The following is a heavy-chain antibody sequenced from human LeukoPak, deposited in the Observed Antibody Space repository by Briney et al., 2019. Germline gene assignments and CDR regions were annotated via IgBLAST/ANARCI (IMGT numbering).Heavy chain of an antibody. CDR2: IRGIRGSNAVT. CDR3: ARDPDGDYVGAFDF. Sequence: PGGSLRLSCVASGFTFSYYAMTWVRLAPGRGLEWVSSIRGIRGSNAVTGYADSVRGRFANSRDNSENTLYLQMNNLRAEDTAVYYCARDPDGDYVGAFDFRGRGTLVTVSS. D-gene: IGHD4-17*01. CDR1: GFTFSYYA. J-gene: IGHJ3*01. V-gene: IGHV3-23*01.